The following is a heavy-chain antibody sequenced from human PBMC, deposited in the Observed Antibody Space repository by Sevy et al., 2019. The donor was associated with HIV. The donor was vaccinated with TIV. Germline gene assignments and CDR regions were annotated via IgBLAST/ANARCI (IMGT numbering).Heavy chain of an antibody. Sequence: ASVKVSCKASGYTFTSYDLNWVRQATGQGLEWMGWMNPNSGDIGYAQKFRGRDMMTRDTSTTTAYMELSSLRSDDTAVNYCVRGKGGTYRYYYYGLDVWGQGTMVTVSS. J-gene: IGHJ6*02. CDR3: VRGKGGTYRYYYYGLDV. CDR2: MNPNSGDI. CDR1: GYTFTSYD. V-gene: IGHV1-8*01. D-gene: IGHD1-26*01.